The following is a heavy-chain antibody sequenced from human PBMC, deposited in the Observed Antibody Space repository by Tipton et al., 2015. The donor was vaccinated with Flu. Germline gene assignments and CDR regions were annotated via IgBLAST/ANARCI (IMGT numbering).Heavy chain of an antibody. Sequence: SLRLSCAASGFIFDSYAMYWVRQAPGKVLECVSGISFNGAETYYAKSVKGRFTISRDNAKNSLYLQMNSLRAEDTAVYYCARQLGGGDCYWGQGTLVTVSS. D-gene: IGHD2-21*01. V-gene: IGHV3-64*01. J-gene: IGHJ4*02. CDR3: ARQLGGGDCY. CDR1: GFIFDSYA. CDR2: ISFNGAET.